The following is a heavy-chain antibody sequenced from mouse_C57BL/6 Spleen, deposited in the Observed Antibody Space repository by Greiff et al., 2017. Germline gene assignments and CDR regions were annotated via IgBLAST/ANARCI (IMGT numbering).Heavy chain of an antibody. Sequence: QVQLQQSGTELVKPGASVKLSCKASGYTFTSYWMHWVKQRPGQGLEWIGNINPSNGGTNYNEKFKSKATLTVDKSSSTAYMQLSSLTSEDSAVYYCARWRGDYDEGYYAMDYWGQGTSVTFSS. CDR2: INPSNGGT. V-gene: IGHV1-53*01. CDR3: ARWRGDYDEGYYAMDY. CDR1: GYTFTSYW. D-gene: IGHD2-4*01. J-gene: IGHJ4*01.